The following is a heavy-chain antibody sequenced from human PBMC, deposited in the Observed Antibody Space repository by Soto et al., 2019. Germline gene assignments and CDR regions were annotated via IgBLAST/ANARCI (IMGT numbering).Heavy chain of an antibody. CDR2: VSYDGSNK. D-gene: IGHD3-16*01. Sequence: PGGSLRLSCEASGFTFRSYGMHWVRQAPGKGLEWVAVVSYDGSNKLYAASVKDRFIISRDNSKNTLYLQMNSLRAEDTALYYCAKDQKITALSDFDSWGQGTLVTVYS. J-gene: IGHJ4*02. CDR3: AKDQKITALSDFDS. CDR1: GFTFRSYG. V-gene: IGHV3-30*18.